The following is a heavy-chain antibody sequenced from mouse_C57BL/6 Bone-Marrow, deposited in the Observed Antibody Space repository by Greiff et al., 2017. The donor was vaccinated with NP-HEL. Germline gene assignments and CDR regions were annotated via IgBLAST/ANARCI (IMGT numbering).Heavy chain of an antibody. V-gene: IGHV1-55*01. CDR3: ARYSSYYCYYSYFAD. CDR1: GYTFTSYW. J-gene: IGHJ3*01. CDR2: IYPGSGST. D-gene: IGHD2-12*01. Sequence: QVQLQQSGAELVKPGASVKMSCKASGYTFTSYWITWVKQRPGQGLEWIGEIYPGSGSTNYNEKFKGKATLTVDTSSSTAYMQLSSLTSEDSAVYYCARYSSYYCYYSYFADWGHATLVTVSA.